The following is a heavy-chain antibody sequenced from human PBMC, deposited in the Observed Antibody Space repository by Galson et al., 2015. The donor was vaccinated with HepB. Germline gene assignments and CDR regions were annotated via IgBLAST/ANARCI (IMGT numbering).Heavy chain of an antibody. V-gene: IGHV1-2*06. D-gene: IGHD3-10*01. CDR1: GYTITSYA. Sequence: SVKVSCKASGYTITSYAMHWVRLAPGQGLEWMGRINVDNDVTYYSQRFRGRLTMTRDTSISTAYMELSRLRSDDTAVYYCARETLLYYGSGSYYTPGGRFDPWGQGTLVTVSS. CDR3: ARETLLYYGSGSYYTPGGRFDP. J-gene: IGHJ5*02. CDR2: INVDNDVT.